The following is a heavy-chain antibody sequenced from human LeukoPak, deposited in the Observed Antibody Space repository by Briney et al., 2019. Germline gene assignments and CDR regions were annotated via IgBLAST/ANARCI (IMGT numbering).Heavy chain of an antibody. CDR2: SYSDSNT. CDR1: GFTVSNNY. D-gene: IGHD3/OR15-3a*01. J-gene: IGHJ3*02. Sequence: GGSLRLSCTASGFTVSNNYMSWVRQAPGKGLEWVSISYSDSNTNYADSVKGRFTISRDTSQNTLSLQMNSLRAEDTAVYYCVRKKRDFNAAFDIWGQGTMVTVSS. CDR3: VRKKRDFNAAFDI. V-gene: IGHV3-53*01.